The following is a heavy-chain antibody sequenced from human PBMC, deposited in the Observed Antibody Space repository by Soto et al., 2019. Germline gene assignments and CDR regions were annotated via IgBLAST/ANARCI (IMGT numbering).Heavy chain of an antibody. CDR2: ISGSGGST. CDR1: GFTFSTYA. Sequence: GGALRLSCAASGFTFSTYAMTWVRQAPGKGLEWVSTISGSGGSTYYADSVKGRFTISRDRSDNMLHLQMNSLRAEDTAIYYCAKERTAERELRHFDYWGQGTLVTVSS. J-gene: IGHJ4*02. D-gene: IGHD1-26*01. CDR3: AKERTAERELRHFDY. V-gene: IGHV3-23*01.